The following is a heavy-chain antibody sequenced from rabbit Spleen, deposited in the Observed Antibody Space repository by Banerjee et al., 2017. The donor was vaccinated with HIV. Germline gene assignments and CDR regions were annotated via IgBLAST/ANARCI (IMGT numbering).Heavy chain of an antibody. Sequence: EQLEESGGGLVQPEGSLTLTCKASGVSFSDKDVMCWVRQAPGKGLEWIACINIVTGKTVYASWAKVRFIMSRTSSTTVFLQMTSLTAADTATYFCARDLVTVIGWNFNLWGPGTLVTVS. CDR2: INIVTGKT. V-gene: IGHV1S45*01. CDR1: GVSFSDKDV. D-gene: IGHD5-1*01. CDR3: ARDLVTVIGWNFNL. J-gene: IGHJ4*01.